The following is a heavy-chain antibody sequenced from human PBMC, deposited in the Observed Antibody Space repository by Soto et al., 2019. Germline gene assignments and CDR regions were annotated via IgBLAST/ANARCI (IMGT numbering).Heavy chain of an antibody. Sequence: SETLSLTCIVSGGSISSGGFYWSWIPQHPGKGLEWIGFFFDSGSTYYNASLNTRLTISVDTSNNQFSLRLSSVTAADTAVYYCARGPRQLGGSYYYGMDVWGQGTMVTVSS. V-gene: IGHV4-31*02. D-gene: IGHD1-1*01. CDR1: GGSISSGGFY. CDR2: FFDSGST. J-gene: IGHJ6*02. CDR3: ARGPRQLGGSYYYGMDV.